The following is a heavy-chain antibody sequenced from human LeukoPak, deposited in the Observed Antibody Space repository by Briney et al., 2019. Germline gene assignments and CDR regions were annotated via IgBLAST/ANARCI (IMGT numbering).Heavy chain of an antibody. Sequence: SVKVSCKASGRTFSSYAISWVRQAPGQGLESMGRIIPIFDTANYAQKFQGRVTITTDESTSTAYMELSSLRSENTAVYYCAVCIAVAPTKNAFDIWGQGTMVTVSS. CDR1: GRTFSSYA. CDR2: IIPIFDTA. D-gene: IGHD6-19*01. V-gene: IGHV1-69*05. CDR3: AVCIAVAPTKNAFDI. J-gene: IGHJ3*02.